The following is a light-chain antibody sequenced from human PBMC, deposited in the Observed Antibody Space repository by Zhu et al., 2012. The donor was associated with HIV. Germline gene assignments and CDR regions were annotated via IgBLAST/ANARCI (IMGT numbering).Light chain of an antibody. J-gene: IGKJ1*01. Sequence: EIVLTQSPGTLSLSPGGRATLACRASQSVSSNYVIWYQQKPGQAPRPLIYGASDRASGVPDRFSGSGSGTDFTLTISRLEPEDFAVYYCHQYDKSWTFGQGTKVEIK. CDR2: GAS. CDR3: HQYDKSWT. CDR1: QSVSSNY. V-gene: IGKV3-20*01.